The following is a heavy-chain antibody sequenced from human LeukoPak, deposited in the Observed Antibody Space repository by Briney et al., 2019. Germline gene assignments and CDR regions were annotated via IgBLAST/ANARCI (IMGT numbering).Heavy chain of an antibody. J-gene: IGHJ5*02. Sequence: SETLSLTCTVSGGSISGYYWSWIRQPPGKGLEWIGYIYYSGSTSYNPSLKSRVTISVDTSKNQFSLKLSSVTAADTAVYYCARVLGVLPNWFDPWGQGTLVTVSS. V-gene: IGHV4-59*01. CDR1: GGSISGYY. CDR2: IYYSGST. D-gene: IGHD2-2*01. CDR3: ARVLGVLPNWFDP.